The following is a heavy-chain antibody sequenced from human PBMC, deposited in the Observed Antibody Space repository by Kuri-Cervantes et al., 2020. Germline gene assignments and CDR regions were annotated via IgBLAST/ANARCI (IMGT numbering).Heavy chain of an antibody. D-gene: IGHD6-19*01. J-gene: IGHJ4*02. CDR3: AKDSSGWYSYYFDY. V-gene: IGHV3-23*01. Sequence: GESLKISCAASGFTFSSYSMNWVRQAPGKGLEWVSAISGSGGSTYYADSVKGRFTISRDNSKNTLYLQMNSLRAEDTAVYYCAKDSSGWYSYYFDYWGQGTLVTVSS. CDR1: GFTFSSYS. CDR2: ISGSGGST.